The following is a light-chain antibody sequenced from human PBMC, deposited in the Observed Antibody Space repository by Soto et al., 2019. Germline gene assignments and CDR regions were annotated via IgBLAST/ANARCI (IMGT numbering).Light chain of an antibody. CDR1: QSVSSY. V-gene: IGKV3-11*01. CDR2: DAS. Sequence: EIVLTQSPATLSLSPGERATLSCRASQSVSSYLAWYQQKPGQAPRLLIYDASNRATGIPARFSGSGSGTAFTLTISSLEPEDFAVYYCQQRSNWPQFGQGTKVEIK. CDR3: QQRSNWPQ. J-gene: IGKJ1*01.